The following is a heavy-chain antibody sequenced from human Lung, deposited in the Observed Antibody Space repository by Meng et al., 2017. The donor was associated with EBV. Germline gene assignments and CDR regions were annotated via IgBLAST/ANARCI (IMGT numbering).Heavy chain of an antibody. CDR1: GYTFTNYG. D-gene: IGHD1-26*01. Sequence: VQAGGGVKKPGASVKVYCKASGYTFTNYGITWVRQAPGQGLEWMGWISAYNGNTNYAQTLQGRLTMTTDTSTSTAYMELRSLRSDDTAVYYCARVEVGITSGDYWGQGTLVTVSS. CDR2: ISAYNGNT. J-gene: IGHJ4*02. CDR3: ARVEVGITSGDY. V-gene: IGHV1-18*01.